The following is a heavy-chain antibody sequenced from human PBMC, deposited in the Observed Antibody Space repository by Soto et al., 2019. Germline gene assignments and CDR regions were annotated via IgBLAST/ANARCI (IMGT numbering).Heavy chain of an antibody. CDR1: GFSVNDNY. D-gene: IGHD2-2*01. CDR2: ITTTSTYK. J-gene: IGHJ6*02. V-gene: IGHV3-11*06. CDR3: AREICSSTSCPHSMDV. Sequence: GGSLRLSCAASGFSVNDNYMSWVRQAPGKGLQWLASITTTSTYKYYADSVKGRFSISRDNAKNSLYLELTNLRSEATAVYYCAREICSSTSCPHSMDVWGLGTTVTGSS.